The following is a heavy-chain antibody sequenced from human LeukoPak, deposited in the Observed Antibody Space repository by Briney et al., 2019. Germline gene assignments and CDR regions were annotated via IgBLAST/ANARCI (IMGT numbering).Heavy chain of an antibody. Sequence: SETLSLTCTVSGYSISSGYYWGWIRQPPGKGLECIGTIYHRGSTYYNPSRKSRVTISVDTSKNQFSLKLSSVTAADTAVYYCARGAEVPAAPDFFDYWGQGTLVTVSS. CDR3: ARGAEVPAAPDFFDY. D-gene: IGHD2-2*01. J-gene: IGHJ4*02. CDR1: GYSISSGYY. CDR2: IYHRGST. V-gene: IGHV4-38-2*02.